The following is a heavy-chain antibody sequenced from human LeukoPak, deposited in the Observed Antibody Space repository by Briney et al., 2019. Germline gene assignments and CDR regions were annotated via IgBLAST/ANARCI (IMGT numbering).Heavy chain of an antibody. CDR2: ISSSSSYI. Sequence: GGSLRLSCAASGFTFSSYSMNWVRQAPGKGLEWVSSISSSSSYIYYGDSVKGRVTISRDNAKNSLYLQMNSLRAEDTAVYYCARMGSSSRKGGFDYWGQGTLVTVSS. V-gene: IGHV3-21*01. CDR1: GFTFSSYS. CDR3: ARMGSSSRKGGFDY. D-gene: IGHD6-13*01. J-gene: IGHJ4*02.